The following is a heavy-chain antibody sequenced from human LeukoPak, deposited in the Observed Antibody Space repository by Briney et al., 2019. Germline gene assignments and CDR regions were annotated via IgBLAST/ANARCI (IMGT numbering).Heavy chain of an antibody. V-gene: IGHV1-69-2*01. CDR3: ATGFRRGWYRGAFDI. Sequence: ASVKISCKASGYTFTDYYMHWVQQAPGKGLEWMGLVDPEDGETIYAEKFQGRVTITADTSTDTAYMELSSLRSEDTAVYYCATGFRRGWYRGAFDIWGQGTMVTVSS. D-gene: IGHD6-19*01. CDR2: VDPEDGET. CDR1: GYTFTDYY. J-gene: IGHJ3*02.